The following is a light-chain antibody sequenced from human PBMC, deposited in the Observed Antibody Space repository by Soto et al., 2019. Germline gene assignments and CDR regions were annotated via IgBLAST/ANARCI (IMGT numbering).Light chain of an antibody. CDR1: SSDVGGYNY. CDR3: SAYAGSPYLYV. CDR2: AVS. V-gene: IGLV2-8*01. J-gene: IGLJ1*01. Sequence: QSALTQPPSASGSLGQSVTISCTGTSSDVGGYNYVSWYQQHPGKAPKLMIYAVSKRSSEVPDRFSGSKSGNTASLTVSGLQAEDEADYYCSAYAGSPYLYVSGSGTKVTVL.